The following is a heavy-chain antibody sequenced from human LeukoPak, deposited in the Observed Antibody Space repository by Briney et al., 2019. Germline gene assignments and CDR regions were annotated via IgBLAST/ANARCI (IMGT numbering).Heavy chain of an antibody. Sequence: GGSLRLSCAASGFTFSSYAMSWVRQAPGKGLEWVSAFSGGGGGAYYADSVRGRFTISRDNSKNTLYLQMNSLRAEDTAVYYCARGSDFDYWGQGTLVTVSS. J-gene: IGHJ4*02. CDR2: FSGGGGGA. CDR3: ARGSDFDY. CDR1: GFTFSSYA. V-gene: IGHV3-23*01.